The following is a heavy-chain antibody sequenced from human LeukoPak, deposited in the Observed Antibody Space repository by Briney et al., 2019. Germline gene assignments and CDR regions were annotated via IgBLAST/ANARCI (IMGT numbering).Heavy chain of an antibody. V-gene: IGHV1-46*01. CDR1: GYTFTSYY. D-gene: IGHD3-22*01. CDR3: ARDRDPSYYDSSGYLDY. CDR2: INPSGGST. Sequence: ASVKVSCKASGYTFTSYYMHWVRQAPGQGLEWMGIINPSGGSTRYAQKFQGRITMTRDTSTSTVYMELSSLRSEDTAIYYCARDRDPSYYDSSGYLDYWGQGTLVTVSS. J-gene: IGHJ4*02.